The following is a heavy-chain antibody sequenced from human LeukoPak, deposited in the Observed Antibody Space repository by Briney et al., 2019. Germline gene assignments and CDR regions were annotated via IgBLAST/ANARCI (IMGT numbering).Heavy chain of an antibody. CDR3: AIDPIDGSAF. J-gene: IGHJ4*02. CDR2: IGGTDSHI. Sequence: TLRLSCAASGFTFTNYAIAWIRHPPGKFLEWVSIIGGTDSHIYCADSVKGRFTISRDNPMNTLYLQMNGLTVEDTALYYCAIDPIDGSAFWGQGTPVTVSS. D-gene: IGHD5-24*01. V-gene: IGHV3-23*01. CDR1: GFTFTNYA.